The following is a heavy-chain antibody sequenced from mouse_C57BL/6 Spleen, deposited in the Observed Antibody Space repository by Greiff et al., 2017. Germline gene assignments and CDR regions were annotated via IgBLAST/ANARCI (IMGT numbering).Heavy chain of an antibody. D-gene: IGHD1-1*01. J-gene: IGHJ4*01. V-gene: IGHV1-55*01. CDR1: GYTFTSYW. Sequence: QVQLQQPGAELVKPGASVKMSCKASGYTFTSYWITWVKQRPGQGLEWIGEIYPGSGSTNYNEKFKSKATLTVDTSSSTAYMQLSSLTSEDSAVYYCAREGLLLRSYAMDYWGQGTSVTVSS. CDR3: AREGLLLRSYAMDY. CDR2: IYPGSGST.